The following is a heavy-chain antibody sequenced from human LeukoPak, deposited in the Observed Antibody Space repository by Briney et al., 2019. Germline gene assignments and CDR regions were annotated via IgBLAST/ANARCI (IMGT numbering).Heavy chain of an antibody. V-gene: IGHV3-53*01. CDR3: ARRAGDYSHPYDY. Sequence: GGSLRLSCTVSGFTVSGNSMSWVRQAPGKGLEWVSFNSGGNTHYSDSVKGRFTISRDNSKNTLYLQMNSLRAEDTAVYYCARRAGDYSHPYDYWGQGTLVTVSS. J-gene: IGHJ4*02. CDR2: NSGGNT. D-gene: IGHD3-22*01. CDR1: GFTVSGNS.